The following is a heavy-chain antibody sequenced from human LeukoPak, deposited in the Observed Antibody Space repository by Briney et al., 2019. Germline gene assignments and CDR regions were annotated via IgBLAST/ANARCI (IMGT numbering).Heavy chain of an antibody. D-gene: IGHD3-3*01. CDR2: ISGSGGST. V-gene: IGHV3-23*01. J-gene: IGHJ4*02. CDR1: GFTFSSYA. Sequence: GGSLRLSCAASGFTFSSYAMSWVRQAPGKGLEWVSAISGSGGSTYYADSVKGRFTISRDNSKNTLYLQVNSLRAEDTAVYYCAKANYYDFWSGYYPIDYWGQGTLVTVSS. CDR3: AKANYYDFWSGYYPIDY.